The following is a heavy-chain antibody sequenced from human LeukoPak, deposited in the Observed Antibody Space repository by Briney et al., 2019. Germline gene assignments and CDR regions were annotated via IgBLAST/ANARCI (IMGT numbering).Heavy chain of an antibody. CDR3: ASSEGRDGYNNPLDY. CDR1: GYTFTSYY. D-gene: IGHD5-24*01. V-gene: IGHV1-46*01. CDR2: INPSGGST. J-gene: IGHJ4*02. Sequence: ASVKVSCKASGYTFTSYYMHWVRQAPGQGLEWMGIINPSGGSTSYAQKFQGRVTMTRDTSTSTVYMELSSLRSEDMAVYYCASSEGRDGYNNPLDYWGQGTLVTVSS.